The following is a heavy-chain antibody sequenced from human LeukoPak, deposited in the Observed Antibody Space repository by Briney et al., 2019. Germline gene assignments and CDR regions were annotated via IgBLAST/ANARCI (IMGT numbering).Heavy chain of an antibody. J-gene: IGHJ4*02. Sequence: GGSLRLSCAASGFTVSSNYMSWVRQAPGEGLEWGSVIYSGGSTYYADSVKGRFTISRDNSKNTLYLQMNSLRAEDTAVYYCATYSSGPRGYFDYWGQGTLVTVSS. D-gene: IGHD6-19*01. CDR2: IYSGGST. CDR3: ATYSSGPRGYFDY. CDR1: GFTVSSNY. V-gene: IGHV3-66*01.